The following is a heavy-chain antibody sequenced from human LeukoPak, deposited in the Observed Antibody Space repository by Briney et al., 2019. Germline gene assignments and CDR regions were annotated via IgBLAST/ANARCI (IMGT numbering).Heavy chain of an antibody. CDR1: GGPINNWF. CDR3: ARRSTRYSSSWYP. J-gene: IGHJ5*02. Sequence: PSETLSLTCTVSGGPINNWFWSWIRQPAGKGLEWIGRIYSSGGTSYNPSLKSRVTMPKDTSKNQFSLKLSSVTAADTAVYYCARRSTRYSSSWYPWGQGTLVTVSS. V-gene: IGHV4-4*07. CDR2: IYSSGGT. D-gene: IGHD6-13*01.